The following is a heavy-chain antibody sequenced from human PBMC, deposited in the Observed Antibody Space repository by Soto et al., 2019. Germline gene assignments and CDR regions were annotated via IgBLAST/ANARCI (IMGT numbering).Heavy chain of an antibody. CDR3: AKDRRGGEYPAFDL. Sequence: DVHLLESGGGLVQPGGSLRLSCVASGFTLSDYDMGWVRQAPGKGLEWVSLIRGDGGATYYARSLEGRLTISRDTSENTLYLQMNSLRVEDTARYYCAKDRRGGEYPAFDLWGQGTLVTVSS. J-gene: IGHJ3*01. CDR1: GFTLSDYD. CDR2: IRGDGGAT. D-gene: IGHD2-21*01. V-gene: IGHV3-23*01.